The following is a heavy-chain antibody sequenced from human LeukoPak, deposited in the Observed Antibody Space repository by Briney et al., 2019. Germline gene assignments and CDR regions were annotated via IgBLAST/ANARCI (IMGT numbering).Heavy chain of an antibody. Sequence: PSETLSLTCTVSGGSISSYYWSWIRQPAGKGLEWIGRIYTSGSTNYNPSLKSRVTMSVDTSKNQFSLKLSSVTAADTAVYYCARGGYTDDYYYYGMDVWGQGTTVTVSS. CDR2: IYTSGST. V-gene: IGHV4-4*07. J-gene: IGHJ6*02. CDR1: GGSISSYY. CDR3: ARGGYTDDYYYYGMDV. D-gene: IGHD5-12*01.